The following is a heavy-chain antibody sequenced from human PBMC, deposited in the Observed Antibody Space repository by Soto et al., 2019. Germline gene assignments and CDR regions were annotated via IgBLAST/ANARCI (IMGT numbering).Heavy chain of an antibody. CDR3: ARHDSGPFDY. CDR1: GYSFTSYW. D-gene: IGHD3-22*01. CDR2: IDPSDSYT. V-gene: IGHV5-10-1*01. Sequence: GESLKISCKGSGYSFTSYWISWVRQMPGKGLEWMGRIDPSDSYTNYSPSFQGHVTISAGKSISTAYLQWSSLKASDTAMYYCARHDSGPFDYWGQGTLVTVSS. J-gene: IGHJ4*02.